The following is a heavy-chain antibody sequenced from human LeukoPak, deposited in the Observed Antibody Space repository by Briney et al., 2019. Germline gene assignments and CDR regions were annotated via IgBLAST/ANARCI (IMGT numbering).Heavy chain of an antibody. V-gene: IGHV3-48*02. CDR3: ARGAIAGRGDNWFWFDP. Sequence: GGSLRLSCAASGFSFSSYAMNWVRRAPGKGLERVSYISSSSSTIYYADSVKGRFTISRDNAKNSLYLQMNSLRDEDTAVYYCARGAIAGRGDNWFWFDPSGQGTLVTVSS. D-gene: IGHD1-1*01. CDR2: ISSSSSTI. J-gene: IGHJ5*02. CDR1: GFSFSSYA.